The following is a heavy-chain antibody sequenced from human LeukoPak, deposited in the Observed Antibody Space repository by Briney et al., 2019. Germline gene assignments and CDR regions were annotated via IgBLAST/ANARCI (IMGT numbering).Heavy chain of an antibody. Sequence: SESLSVTCTDAGGSIISSSYYWGWIRQPPGKGLEWIGSIYYSGSTYYNPSLKSRVTISVDTSKNQFSLKLSYVTAADTAVYYCARMEYSGYYLPDYWGQGTLVTVSS. CDR2: IYYSGST. CDR1: GGSIISSSYY. D-gene: IGHD3-22*01. CDR3: ARMEYSGYYLPDY. V-gene: IGHV4-39*07. J-gene: IGHJ4*02.